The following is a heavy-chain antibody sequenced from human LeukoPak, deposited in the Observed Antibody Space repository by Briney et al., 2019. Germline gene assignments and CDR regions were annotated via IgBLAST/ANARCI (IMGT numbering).Heavy chain of an antibody. CDR2: INPNSGGT. V-gene: IGHV1-2*02. CDR1: GYTFTGYY. J-gene: IGHJ4*02. CDR3: ASHGDYAETEFDY. Sequence: GASVKVSCKASGYTFTGYYMHWVRQAPGQGLEWMGWINPNSGGTNYAQKFQGRATMTRDTSISTAYMELSRLRSDDTAVYYCASHGDYAETEFDYWGQGTLVTVSS. D-gene: IGHD4-17*01.